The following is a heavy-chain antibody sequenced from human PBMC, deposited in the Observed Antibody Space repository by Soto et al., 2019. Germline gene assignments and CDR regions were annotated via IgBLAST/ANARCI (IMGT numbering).Heavy chain of an antibody. CDR1: GYTFTSYG. CDR2: ISAYNGNT. CDR3: ARDVLRFLEWSTAVDP. V-gene: IGHV1-18*01. Sequence: ASVKVSCKASGYTFTSYGISWVRQDPEQGLEWMGWISAYNGNTNYAQKLQGRVTMTTDTSTSTAYMELRSLRSDDTAVYYCARDVLRFLEWSTAVDPWGQGTLVTVSS. D-gene: IGHD3-3*01. J-gene: IGHJ5*02.